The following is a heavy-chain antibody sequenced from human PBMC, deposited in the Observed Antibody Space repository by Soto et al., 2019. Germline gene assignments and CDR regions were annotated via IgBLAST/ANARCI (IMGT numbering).Heavy chain of an antibody. J-gene: IGHJ6*03. Sequence: QVQLVQSGAEVKKPGASVKVSCKASGYTFTSYYMHWVRQAPGQGLEWMGIINPSGGSTSYAQKFQGRVTMTRDTSTSTVYMELSSLRSEDTAVYYCATSGSYYNGYYYYYMDVWGKGTTVTVSS. D-gene: IGHD3-10*01. V-gene: IGHV1-46*01. CDR2: INPSGGST. CDR3: ATSGSYYNGYYYYYMDV. CDR1: GYTFTSYY.